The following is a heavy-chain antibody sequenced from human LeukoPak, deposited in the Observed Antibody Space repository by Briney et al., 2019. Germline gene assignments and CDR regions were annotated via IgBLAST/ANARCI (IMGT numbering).Heavy chain of an antibody. CDR1: GDSVSSNSAA. J-gene: IGHJ6*02. V-gene: IGHV6-1*01. Sequence: SQTLSLTCAISGDSVSSNSAARNWIRQSPSRGLEWLGRTYYRSKWYNDYAVSVKSRITINPDTSKNQFSLQLNSVTPEDTAVYYCARSLVVAAAGTGWLYYYYGMDVWGQGTTVTVSS. CDR2: TYYRSKWYN. D-gene: IGHD6-13*01. CDR3: ARSLVVAAAGTGWLYYYYGMDV.